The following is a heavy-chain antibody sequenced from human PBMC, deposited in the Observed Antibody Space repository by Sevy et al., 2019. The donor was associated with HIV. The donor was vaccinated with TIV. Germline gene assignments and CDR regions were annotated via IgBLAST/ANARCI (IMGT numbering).Heavy chain of an antibody. V-gene: IGHV3-30*18. J-gene: IGHJ6*02. CDR1: GFAFSDYA. D-gene: IGHD2-15*01. Sequence: GGSLRLSCAASGFAFSDYAMHWVRQAPGKGLEWVAAISYAGDNKYFADSVKGRFTVSKDNSKNTLYVEMNSQRAEDTAVYYCAKAHADCSGGTCYTAHYYYDMDVWGRGATVTVSS. CDR2: ISYAGDNK. CDR3: AKAHADCSGGTCYTAHYYYDMDV.